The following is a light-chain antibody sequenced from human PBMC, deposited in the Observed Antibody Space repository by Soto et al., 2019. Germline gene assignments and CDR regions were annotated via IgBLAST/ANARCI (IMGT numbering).Light chain of an antibody. CDR2: GAS. J-gene: IGKJ5*01. Sequence: EIVLTQSPGTLSLSPVERATLSCMASQSVSSSYLAWYQQKPGQAPRLFIYGASTRATGIPARFSGSGSGTEFTLTISSLQSEDFAIYYCQQYNNWPPITFGQGTRLEI. V-gene: IGKV3-15*01. CDR3: QQYNNWPPIT. CDR1: QSVSSSY.